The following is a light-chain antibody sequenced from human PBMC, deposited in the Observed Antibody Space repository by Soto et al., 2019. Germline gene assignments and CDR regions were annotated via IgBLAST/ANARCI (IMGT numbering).Light chain of an antibody. CDR3: RQYNNWPLT. CDR2: GAS. V-gene: IGKV3-15*01. J-gene: IGKJ4*01. CDR1: QSVRSN. Sequence: ETVMTQSPASLSMSPGEGVTLSCRASQSVRSNLAWYQQRPGQAPRLLIYGASTRAADIPARFSGSGSGAEFTLTISSLQSEDFAFYYCRQYNNWPLTFGGGTKV.